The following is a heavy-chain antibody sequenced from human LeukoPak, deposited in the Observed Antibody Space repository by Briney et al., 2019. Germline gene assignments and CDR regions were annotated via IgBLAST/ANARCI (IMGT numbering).Heavy chain of an antibody. D-gene: IGHD2-2*02. CDR1: GGSFSGYY. Sequence: SETLSLTCAAYGGSFSGYYWSWIRQPPGKGLEWIGEINHSGSTNYNPSLKSRVTISVDTSKNQFSLKLSSVTAAGTAVYYCAREECSSTSCYMGNDAFDIWGQGTMVTVSS. V-gene: IGHV4-34*01. CDR3: AREECSSTSCYMGNDAFDI. J-gene: IGHJ3*02. CDR2: INHSGST.